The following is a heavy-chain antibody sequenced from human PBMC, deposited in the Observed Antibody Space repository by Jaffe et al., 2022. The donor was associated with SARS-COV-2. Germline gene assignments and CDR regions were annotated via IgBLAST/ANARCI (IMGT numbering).Heavy chain of an antibody. J-gene: IGHJ3*02. Sequence: EVQLVESGGGLVQPGGSLRLSCAASGFTFSSYSMNWVRQAPGKGLEWVSYISSSSGSSSDVYYADSVKGRFTISRDNAKNSLYLEMNSLRDEDTAVYYCARDAEKSFYYASGSPGAFDIWGQGTMVTVSS. V-gene: IGHV3-48*02. CDR3: ARDAEKSFYYASGSPGAFDI. D-gene: IGHD3-10*01. CDR1: GFTFSSYS. CDR2: ISSSSGSSSDV.